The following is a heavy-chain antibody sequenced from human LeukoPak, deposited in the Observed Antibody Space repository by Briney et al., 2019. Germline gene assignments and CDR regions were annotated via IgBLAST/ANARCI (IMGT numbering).Heavy chain of an antibody. Sequence: GGSLRLSCAASGFTFSSYWMSWVRQAPGKGLEWVANIKQDGSEEYYVDSVKGRFTISRDNAKNSLYLQMNSLRAGDTAVYYCARAPRIVVVVAAKDGTDGNDAFDIWGQGTMVTVSS. CDR2: IKQDGSEE. CDR1: GFTFSSYW. J-gene: IGHJ3*02. CDR3: ARAPRIVVVVAAKDGTDGNDAFDI. V-gene: IGHV3-7*01. D-gene: IGHD2-15*01.